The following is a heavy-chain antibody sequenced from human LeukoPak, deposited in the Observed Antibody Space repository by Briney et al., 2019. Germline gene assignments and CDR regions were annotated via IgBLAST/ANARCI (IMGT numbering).Heavy chain of an antibody. D-gene: IGHD3-3*01. Sequence: GGSLRLSCAASGFTFSSYAMSWVRQAPGKGLKGVSAISGSGGSTYYADSVKGRFTISRDNSKNTLYLQMNSLRAEDTAVYYCAKDLRFLEWFFDYWGQGTLVTVSS. V-gene: IGHV3-23*01. CDR2: ISGSGGST. CDR3: AKDLRFLEWFFDY. CDR1: GFTFSSYA. J-gene: IGHJ4*02.